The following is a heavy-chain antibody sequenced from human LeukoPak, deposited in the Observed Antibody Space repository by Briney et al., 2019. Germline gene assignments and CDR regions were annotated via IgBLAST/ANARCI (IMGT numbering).Heavy chain of an antibody. Sequence: SETLSLTCTVSGGSISSYYWSWIRQPAGKGLEWIGRIYTSGSTNYNPSLKSRVTMSVDTSKNQFSLKLSSVTAADTAVYYCARDTYSGSSGSFDYRGQGTLVTVSS. CDR2: IYTSGST. V-gene: IGHV4-4*07. J-gene: IGHJ4*02. CDR3: ARDTYSGSSGSFDY. D-gene: IGHD1-26*01. CDR1: GGSISSYY.